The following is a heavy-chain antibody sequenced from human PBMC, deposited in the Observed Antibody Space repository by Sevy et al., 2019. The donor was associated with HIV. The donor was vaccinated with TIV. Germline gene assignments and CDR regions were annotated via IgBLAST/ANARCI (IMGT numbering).Heavy chain of an antibody. CDR3: TRDLPPSATTVAHFDY. Sequence: GGSLRLSCAASGFLFSSYEMNWVRQIPGKGLEWISFISSSATLIYYGDSVRGRFTIFRDNAKNSLYLQMNSLRAEDTGVYYCTRDLPPSATTVAHFDYWGQGTLVTVSS. D-gene: IGHD4-17*01. CDR2: ISSSATLI. CDR1: GFLFSSYE. J-gene: IGHJ4*02. V-gene: IGHV3-48*03.